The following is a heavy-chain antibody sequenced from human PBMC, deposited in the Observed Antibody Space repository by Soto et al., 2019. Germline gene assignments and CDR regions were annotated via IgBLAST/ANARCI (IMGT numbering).Heavy chain of an antibody. V-gene: IGHV3-30*18. J-gene: IGHJ5*02. CDR2: ISYDGSNK. Sequence: QVQLVESGGGVVQPGRSLRLSCAASGFTFSSYGMHWVRQAPGKGLEWVAVISYDGSNKYYADSVKGRFTISRDNAKNTLYLQMNSLRAEDTAVYYGAKAPPPINWFDPWGQGTLVTVSS. CDR1: GFTFSSYG. CDR3: AKAPPPINWFDP.